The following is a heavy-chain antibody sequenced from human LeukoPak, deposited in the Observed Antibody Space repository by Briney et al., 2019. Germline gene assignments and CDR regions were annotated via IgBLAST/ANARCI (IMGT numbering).Heavy chain of an antibody. Sequence: GGSLRLSCAASGFTFSSYAMSWVRQAPGKGLEWVSAISGSGGSTYYADSVKGRFTISRDNSKNTLYLQMNSLRAEDTAVYYCARDRPGDDDFWSGYYTNYFDPWGQGTLVTVSS. D-gene: IGHD3-3*01. CDR1: GFTFSSYA. V-gene: IGHV3-23*01. J-gene: IGHJ5*02. CDR3: ARDRPGDDDFWSGYYTNYFDP. CDR2: ISGSGGST.